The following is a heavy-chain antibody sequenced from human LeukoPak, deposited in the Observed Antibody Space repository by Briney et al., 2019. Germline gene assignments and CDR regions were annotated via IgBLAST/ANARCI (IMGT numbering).Heavy chain of an antibody. D-gene: IGHD2-21*01. Sequence: GGSLRLSCAASGFTFSSYAMHWVRQAPGKGLEWVAVVSYDGSNKYYADSVKGRFTISRDNSKNTLYLQMNSLRAEDTAVYYCARAEEGFLDYWGQGTLVTVSS. CDR3: ARAEEGFLDY. J-gene: IGHJ4*02. V-gene: IGHV3-30*04. CDR1: GFTFSSYA. CDR2: VSYDGSNK.